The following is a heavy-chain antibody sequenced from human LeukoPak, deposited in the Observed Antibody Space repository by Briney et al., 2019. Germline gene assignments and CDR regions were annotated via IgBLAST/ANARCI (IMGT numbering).Heavy chain of an antibody. Sequence: TGGSLRLSRAASGFTFSSYWMHWVRQAPGKGLVWVSRINSDGSSITYADSVKGRFTISRDNAKNTLYLQMNSLRVEDTAVYYCAREGRVSGYDFDCWGQGTLVTVSS. D-gene: IGHD5-12*01. CDR1: GFTFSSYW. CDR2: INSDGSSI. CDR3: AREGRVSGYDFDC. J-gene: IGHJ4*02. V-gene: IGHV3-74*03.